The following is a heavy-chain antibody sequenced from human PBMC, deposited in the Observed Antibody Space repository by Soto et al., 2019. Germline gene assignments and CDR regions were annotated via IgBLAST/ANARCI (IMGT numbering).Heavy chain of an antibody. CDR2: IIPIFGTA. V-gene: IGHV1-69*01. D-gene: IGHD2-15*01. CDR1: GGTFSSYA. J-gene: IGHJ6*02. CDR3: ARALTRLYVGRTPYYGMDV. Sequence: QVQLVQSGAEVKKPGSSVKVSCKASGGTFSSYAISWVRQAPGQGLEWMGGIIPIFGTANYAQKFQGRVTITADESTSTAYMELSSLRSEDTAMYYCARALTRLYVGRTPYYGMDVWGQGTTVTVSS.